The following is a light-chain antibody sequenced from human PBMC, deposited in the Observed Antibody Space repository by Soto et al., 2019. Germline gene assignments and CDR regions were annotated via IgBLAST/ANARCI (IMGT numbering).Light chain of an antibody. J-gene: IGKJ4*01. CDR1: QSVSSSY. CDR2: GAS. CDR3: QQYCSSPPGVT. V-gene: IGKV3-20*01. Sequence: IVLTQSPGTLSLSPGERATLSCRASQSVSSSYLAWYQQKPGQAPRLLIYGASSRATGIPDRFSGSGSGTDFTLTISRLEPEDFAVYYCQQYCSSPPGVTFGGGTKVDIK.